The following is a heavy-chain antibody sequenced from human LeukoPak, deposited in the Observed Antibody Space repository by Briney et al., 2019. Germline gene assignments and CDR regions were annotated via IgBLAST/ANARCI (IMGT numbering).Heavy chain of an antibody. CDR3: ARDRTAMVDY. V-gene: IGHV3-30*04. CDR2: ISYDGSNK. J-gene: IGHJ4*02. D-gene: IGHD5-18*01. Sequence: GGSLRLSCAASGFTFSSYAMHWVRQAPGKGLEWVAVISYDGSNKYYADSVKGRFTISRDNSKNTLYLQMNSLRAEDTAVYYCARDRTAMVDYWGQGTLVTVSS. CDR1: GFTFSSYA.